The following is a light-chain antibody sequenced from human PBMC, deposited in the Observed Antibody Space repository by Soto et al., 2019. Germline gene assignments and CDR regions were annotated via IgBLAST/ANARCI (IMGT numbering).Light chain of an antibody. J-gene: IGKJ1*01. Sequence: DIVLTQSPGTLSVSPGERATLSCRASQTISSNYLAWYQQKPGQPPSLLIYGTSSRATGIPDRFSGSGSGTGFTLTISRLEPEDSAIYYCQQYISWTFGQGTKVEIK. CDR2: GTS. CDR3: QQYISWT. V-gene: IGKV3-20*01. CDR1: QTISSNY.